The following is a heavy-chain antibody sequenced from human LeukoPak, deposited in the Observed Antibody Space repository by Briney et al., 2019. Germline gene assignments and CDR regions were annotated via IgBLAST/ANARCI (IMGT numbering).Heavy chain of an antibody. Sequence: GGSLRLCCAASGDTVRSNYMSWVRKAPGTGLEWVSGCYGGGSTDYADSVKGRFTISRDNSKNPLYLQMNSLRAEDTAVYYCARVGAVGGVFRAFDIWGQGTMVTVSS. CDR3: ARVGAVGGVFRAFDI. CDR2: CYGGGST. V-gene: IGHV3-66*01. J-gene: IGHJ3*02. CDR1: GDTVRSNY. D-gene: IGHD3-16*01.